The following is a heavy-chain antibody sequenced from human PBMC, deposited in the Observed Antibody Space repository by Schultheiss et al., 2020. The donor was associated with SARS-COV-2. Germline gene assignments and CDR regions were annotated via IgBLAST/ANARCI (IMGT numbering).Heavy chain of an antibody. Sequence: ASVKVSCKASGYTFTNYYMHWVRQAPGHGLEWMGIINPTGGSTTYSQRFQGRVTMTRDTSTNTVYMQLSSLRSEDTAVYYCARGSDYSHYYYGMDVWGQGTTVTVSS. CDR3: ARGSDYSHYYYGMDV. V-gene: IGHV1-46*01. CDR1: GYTFTNYY. J-gene: IGHJ6*02. CDR2: INPTGGST. D-gene: IGHD4-11*01.